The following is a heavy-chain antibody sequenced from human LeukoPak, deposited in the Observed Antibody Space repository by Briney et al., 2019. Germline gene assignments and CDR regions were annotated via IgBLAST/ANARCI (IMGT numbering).Heavy chain of an antibody. CDR1: GASISGYH. V-gene: IGHV4-59*12. J-gene: IGHJ5*02. CDR3: ARAVVPAATGGWFDP. CDR2: MHYSGNFYSESA. D-gene: IGHD2-2*01. Sequence: SETLSLTCTVSGASISGYHWSWIRQPPGKGLEWIGSMHYSGNFYSESAYYNPSLRSRATISVDTSKNQFSLKIYSVTAADTAVYYCARAVVPAATGGWFDPWGQGTLVTVSS.